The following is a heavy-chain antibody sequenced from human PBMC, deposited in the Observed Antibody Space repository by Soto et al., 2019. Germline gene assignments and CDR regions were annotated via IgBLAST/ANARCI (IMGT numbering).Heavy chain of an antibody. J-gene: IGHJ5*02. V-gene: IGHV3-74*03. CDR1: GITFSRYW. CDR3: AREGLGMSLSDP. CDR2: MNSDGRSI. Sequence: GGSLRLSCAASGITFSRYWMHWVRQAPGKGLVWVSRMNSDGRSITYADSVKGRFTISRDNAKNTLYLQMHSLRVEDTAVYYCAREGLGMSLSDPWGQGTLVTVSS. D-gene: IGHD7-27*01.